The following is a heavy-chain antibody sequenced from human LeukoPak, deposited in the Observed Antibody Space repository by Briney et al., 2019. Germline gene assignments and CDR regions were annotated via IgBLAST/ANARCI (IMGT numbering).Heavy chain of an antibody. D-gene: IGHD2-2*01. J-gene: IGHJ4*02. V-gene: IGHV3-23*01. Sequence: KTGGSLGLSCVVSGLTFSSYGMHWVRQAPGKGLEWVSAISGSGGSTYYADSVKGRFTISRDNSKNTLYLQMNSLRAEDTAVYYCAKEGGYCSSTSCYPMYFDYWGQGTLVTVSS. CDR1: GLTFSSYG. CDR2: ISGSGGST. CDR3: AKEGGYCSSTSCYPMYFDY.